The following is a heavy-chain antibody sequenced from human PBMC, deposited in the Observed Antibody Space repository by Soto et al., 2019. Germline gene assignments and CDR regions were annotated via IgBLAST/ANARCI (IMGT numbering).Heavy chain of an antibody. CDR1: GFTFSSYA. Sequence: GGSLRLSCAAPGFTFSSYAMHWVRQAPGKGLEWVAAISCSGSNTYYADSVKGRFTISRDNSKNTLYLQMNSLRAEDTAVYYCAKDYYGSGRKGYYYYMDVWGKGTTDTVSS. J-gene: IGHJ6*03. D-gene: IGHD3-10*01. V-gene: IGHV3-30-3*01. CDR2: ISCSGSNT. CDR3: AKDYYGSGRKGYYYYMDV.